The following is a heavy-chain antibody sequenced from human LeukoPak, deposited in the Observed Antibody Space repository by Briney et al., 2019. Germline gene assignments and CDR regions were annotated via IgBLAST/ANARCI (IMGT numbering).Heavy chain of an antibody. V-gene: IGHV1-2*02. Sequence: ASVKVSCKASGYTFTGYYMHWVRQAPGQGLEWMGWINPNSGGTNYAQKFQGRVTMTRDTSISTAYMELSRLRSDDTAVYYCARDFVAVVAATPARWFDPWGQGTLVTVSS. CDR2: INPNSGGT. CDR3: ARDFVAVVAATPARWFDP. CDR1: GYTFTGYY. D-gene: IGHD2-15*01. J-gene: IGHJ5*02.